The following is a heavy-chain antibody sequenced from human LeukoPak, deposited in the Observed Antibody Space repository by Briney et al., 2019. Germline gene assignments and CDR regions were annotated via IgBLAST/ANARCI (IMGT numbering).Heavy chain of an antibody. CDR1: GYSFTSYW. J-gene: IGHJ3*02. CDR2: ICPGDSDT. V-gene: IGHV5-51*01. D-gene: IGHD2-2*01. CDR3: VRHGEDCSSTSCSEGAFDI. Sequence: GESLKISCKGSGYSFTSYWIGWVRQMPGKGLEWMGIICPGDSDTRYSPSFQGQVTISADKSISTAYLQWSSLKASDTAMYYCVRHGEDCSSTSCSEGAFDIWGQGTMVTVSS.